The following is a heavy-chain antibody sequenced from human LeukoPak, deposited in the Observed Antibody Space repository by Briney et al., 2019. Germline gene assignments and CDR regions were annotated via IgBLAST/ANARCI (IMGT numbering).Heavy chain of an antibody. V-gene: IGHV4-61*02. J-gene: IGHJ3*02. Sequence: SETLSLTCTVSGGSISSGSYYWSWIRQPAGKGLEWIGRIYTSGSTNYNPSLKSRVTISVDTSKNQFSRKLSSVTAADTAVYYCAREIGLGLLDIWGQGTMVTVSS. CDR3: AREIGLGLLDI. CDR1: GGSISSGSYY. CDR2: IYTSGST. D-gene: IGHD3-16*01.